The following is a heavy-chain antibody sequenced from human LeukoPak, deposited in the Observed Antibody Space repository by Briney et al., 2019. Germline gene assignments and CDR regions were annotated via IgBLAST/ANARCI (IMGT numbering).Heavy chain of an antibody. V-gene: IGHV4-4*07. CDR1: GGSISSHC. D-gene: IGHD3-10*01. CDR3: AGRRYYGSGSYRGWFDP. J-gene: IGHJ5*02. CDR2: IYTSGST. Sequence: SETLSLTCSVSGGSISSHCWSWIRQPAGKGLEWIGRIYTSGSTNYNSSLKSRVTMSIDTSKNQLSLKLSSVTAADTAVYYCAGRRYYGSGSYRGWFDPWGQGTLVTVSS.